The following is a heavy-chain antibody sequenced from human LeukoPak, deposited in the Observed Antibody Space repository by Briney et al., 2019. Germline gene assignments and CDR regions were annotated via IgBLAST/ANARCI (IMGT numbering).Heavy chain of an antibody. CDR1: GFTFSRHG. D-gene: IGHD3-3*01. J-gene: IGHJ4*02. CDR3: ARDRAWNYFDY. Sequence: PGRSLRLSCAPSGFTFSRHGMHWVRQAPGKGLEWVAIISNDGSRKYYAHSVEGRFTISRDNSKNTLYLQMDSLRVEDAAVYYCARDRAWNYFDYWGQGTLVTVSS. CDR2: ISNDGSRK. V-gene: IGHV3-30*03.